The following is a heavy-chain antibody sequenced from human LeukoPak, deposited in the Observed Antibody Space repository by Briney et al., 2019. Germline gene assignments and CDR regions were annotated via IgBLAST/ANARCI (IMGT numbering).Heavy chain of an antibody. J-gene: IGHJ4*02. CDR2: INSDGSTT. Sequence: GGSLRLSCAASGLTFSSFWMHWVRRAPGKGLEWVSRINSDGSTTTYADSVKGRLTISRDNSKNTLYLQMNSLRAEDTAVYYCGVYSSSWHDYWGQGTLVTVS. CDR1: GLTFSSFW. D-gene: IGHD6-13*01. CDR3: GVYSSSWHDY. V-gene: IGHV3-74*01.